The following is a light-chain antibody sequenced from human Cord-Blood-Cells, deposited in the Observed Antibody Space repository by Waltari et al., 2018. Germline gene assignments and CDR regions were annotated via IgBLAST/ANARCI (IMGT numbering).Light chain of an antibody. CDR1: QRVSSN. Sequence: EIVMTQSPATLSVSPGERAPLSYRASQRVSSNLAWYQQKPGQAPRLLIYGASTRATGIPARFSGSGSGTEFTLTISSLQSEDFAVYYCQQYNNWWTFGQGTKVEIK. CDR2: GAS. J-gene: IGKJ1*01. V-gene: IGKV3-15*01. CDR3: QQYNNWWT.